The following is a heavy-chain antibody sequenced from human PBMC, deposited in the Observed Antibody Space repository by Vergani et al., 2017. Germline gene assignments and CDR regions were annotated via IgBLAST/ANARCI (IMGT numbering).Heavy chain of an antibody. Sequence: EVQLVESGGGLVQPGGSLKLSCAASGFTFSGSAMHWVRQASGKGLEWVGRIRSKANSYATAYAASVKGRFTISRDDSKNTAYLQMNSLKTEDTAVYYCSTWPPLDYWGQGTLVTGSS. CDR1: GFTFSGSA. CDR2: IRSKANSYAT. CDR3: STWPPLDY. D-gene: IGHD5-12*01. V-gene: IGHV3-73*02. J-gene: IGHJ4*02.